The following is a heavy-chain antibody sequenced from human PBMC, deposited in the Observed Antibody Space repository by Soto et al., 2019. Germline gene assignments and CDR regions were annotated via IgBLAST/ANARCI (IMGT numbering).Heavy chain of an antibody. CDR3: ARGPKHNWNYAPFEY. V-gene: IGHV1-18*01. CDR1: GYTFTSYG. Sequence: ASVKVSCKASGYTFTSYGISWVRQAPGQGLEWMGWISAYNGNTNYAQKLQGRVTMTTDTSTSTAYMELRSLRSDDTAVYYCARGPKHNWNYAPFEYWGQGTLVTVSS. D-gene: IGHD1-7*01. CDR2: ISAYNGNT. J-gene: IGHJ4*02.